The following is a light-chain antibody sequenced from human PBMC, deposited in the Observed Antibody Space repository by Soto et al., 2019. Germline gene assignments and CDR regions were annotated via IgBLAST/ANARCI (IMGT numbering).Light chain of an antibody. V-gene: IGLV2-14*01. CDR1: SSDVGGYNY. CDR2: EVS. CDR3: NSYTSKSTGV. Sequence: QCALTQPASVSGSPGQSITISCTGTSSDVGGYNYVYWYQQHPGKAPKLIIYEVSNRPSGVSNRFSGSKSGNTASLTISGLQAEDEADYYCNSYTSKSTGVFGTGTKVTVL. J-gene: IGLJ1*01.